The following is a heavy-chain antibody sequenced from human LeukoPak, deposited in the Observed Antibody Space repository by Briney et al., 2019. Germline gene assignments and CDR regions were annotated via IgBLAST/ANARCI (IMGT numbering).Heavy chain of an antibody. D-gene: IGHD6-13*01. CDR3: AKRFSSTWYQFDY. V-gene: IGHV3-30*18. J-gene: IGHJ4*02. Sequence: GGSLRLSCAASGFTFSSYAMHRVRQAPGKGLEWVAVISYDGGNKFYADSVKGRFTISRDNSKNALYLQMNSLRAEDTAVYYCAKRFSSTWYQFDYWGQGTLVTVSS. CDR1: GFTFSSYA. CDR2: ISYDGGNK.